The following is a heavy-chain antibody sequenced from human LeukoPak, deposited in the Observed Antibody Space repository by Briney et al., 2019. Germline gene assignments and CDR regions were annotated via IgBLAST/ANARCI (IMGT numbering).Heavy chain of an antibody. CDR3: ARVRRRSLPAAIFPLDY. CDR2: INHSGST. Sequence: SETLSLTCAVYGGSFSGYYWSWIRQPPGKGLEWIGEINHSGSTNYNPSLKSRVTISVDTSKNQFSLKLSSVTAADTAVYYCARVRRRSLPAAIFPLDYWGQGTLVTVSS. V-gene: IGHV4-34*01. D-gene: IGHD2-2*01. J-gene: IGHJ4*02. CDR1: GGSFSGYY.